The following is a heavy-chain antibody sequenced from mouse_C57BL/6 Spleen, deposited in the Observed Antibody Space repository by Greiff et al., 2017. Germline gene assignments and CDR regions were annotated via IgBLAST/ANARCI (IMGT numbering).Heavy chain of an antibody. CDR1: GYTFTSYW. Sequence: QVQLQQPGTELVKPGASVKLSCKASGYTFTSYWMHWVKQRPGQGLEWIGNINPSNGGTNYNEKFKSKATLTVDKSSSTTSMQLSSLTSEDSAVYYCARESGDYDYEWFAYWGQGTLVTVSA. CDR2: INPSNGGT. D-gene: IGHD2-4*01. J-gene: IGHJ3*01. V-gene: IGHV1-53*01. CDR3: ARESGDYDYEWFAY.